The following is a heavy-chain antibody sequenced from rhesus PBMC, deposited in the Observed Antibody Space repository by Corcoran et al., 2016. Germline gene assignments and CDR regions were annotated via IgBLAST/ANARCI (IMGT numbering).Heavy chain of an antibody. J-gene: IGHJ5-2*02. CDR3: ARRLLGNYNSLDV. CDR2: IYGISGST. D-gene: IGHD4-35*01. CDR1: GGSFSSYW. V-gene: IGHV4-160*01. Sequence: QVQLQESGPGLVKPSETLSLTCTVSGGSFSSYWWGWIRQPPGKGLEWIGSIYGISGSTEYNPSLKSRATISRDTSKSQFSLKLSSVTAADTAVYYCARRLLGNYNSLDVWGRGVLVTVSS.